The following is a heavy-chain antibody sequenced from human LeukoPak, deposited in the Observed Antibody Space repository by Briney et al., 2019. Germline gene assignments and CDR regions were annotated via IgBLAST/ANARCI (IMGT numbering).Heavy chain of an antibody. CDR2: ISYDGSNK. V-gene: IGHV3-30-3*01. Sequence: GGSLRLSCAASGFTFSSYAMHWVRQAPGKGLEWVAVISYDGSNKYYADSVKGRFTISRDNSKNTLYLQMNSLRAEDTAVYYCARGGSYYVRSAFDIWGQGTMVTVSS. J-gene: IGHJ3*02. CDR1: GFTFSSYA. D-gene: IGHD1-26*01. CDR3: ARGGSYYVRSAFDI.